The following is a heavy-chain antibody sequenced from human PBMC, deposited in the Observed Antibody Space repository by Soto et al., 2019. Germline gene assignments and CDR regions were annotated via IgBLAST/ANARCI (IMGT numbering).Heavy chain of an antibody. CDR1: GFTFSSYA. J-gene: IGHJ4*02. D-gene: IGHD3-16*01. V-gene: IGHV3-30-3*01. CDR2: MSYDGSNK. CDR3: ARDGGAY. Sequence: QVQLVESGVGVVRPGRSLRLYCAASGFTFSSYAMHWVRRAPGKGLEWMAVMSYDGSNKYYADSVKGRFTISRDNSKNTLYLQMNSLRPEDTALYYCARDGGAYWGQGTLVIVSS.